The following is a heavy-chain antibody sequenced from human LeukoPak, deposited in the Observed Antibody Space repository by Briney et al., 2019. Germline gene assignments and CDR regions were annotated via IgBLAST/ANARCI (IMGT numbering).Heavy chain of an antibody. D-gene: IGHD3-16*01. J-gene: IGHJ3*02. CDR2: TTSDGSST. V-gene: IGHV3-74*01. Sequence: GGCLRLSCAGSGFTFSDYRMHWVRQTPGKGLVWVSRTTSDGSSTSYADSVKGRFTISRDNTKNTLYLQMNSLRDEDTAVYYCARVRAVGEAFDIWGQGTMVTVSS. CDR1: GFTFSDYR. CDR3: ARVRAVGEAFDI.